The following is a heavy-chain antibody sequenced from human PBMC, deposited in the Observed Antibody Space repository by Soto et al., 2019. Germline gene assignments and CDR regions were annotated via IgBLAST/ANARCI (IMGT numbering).Heavy chain of an antibody. J-gene: IGHJ6*03. CDR3: ASAVAPPPIYSYSYTDV. CDR1: GYTFTSYG. CDR2: ISAYNGNT. D-gene: IGHD6-19*01. Sequence: QVQLVQSGAEVKKPGASVKVSCKASGYTFTSYGISWVRQAPGQGLEWMGWISAYNGNTNYAQKLQGRVTMTPDTSTRTAYMALRSLRSDDTAVYYCASAVAPPPIYSYSYTDVRGKGTTVTVSS. V-gene: IGHV1-18*01.